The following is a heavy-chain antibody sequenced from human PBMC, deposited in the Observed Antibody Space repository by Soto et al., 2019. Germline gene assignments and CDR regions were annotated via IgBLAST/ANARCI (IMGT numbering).Heavy chain of an antibody. CDR2: IIPIFGTA. D-gene: IGHD6-13*01. CDR3: ARAAAGTYYYYGMDV. J-gene: IGHJ6*02. Sequence: SVKVSCKASGGTFSRYGISWVRQAPGQGLEWMGGIIPIFGTANCAQKFQGRVTITADESTSTAYMELSSLRSEDTAVYYCARAAAGTYYYYGMDVWGQGTKVTVSS. CDR1: GGTFSRYG. V-gene: IGHV1-69*13.